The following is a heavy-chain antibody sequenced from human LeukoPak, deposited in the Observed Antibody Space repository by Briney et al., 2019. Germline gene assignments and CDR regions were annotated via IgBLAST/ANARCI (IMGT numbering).Heavy chain of an antibody. J-gene: IGHJ5*02. V-gene: IGHV6-1*01. D-gene: IGHD3-16*02. CDR2: TYYRSKWYN. Sequence: SQTLSLTCAISGDSVSSNSAAWNCIRQSPSRGLEWLGRTYYRSKWYNDYAVSVKSRITINPDTSKNQFSLQLNSVTPEDTAVYYCARDYVWGSYRRRDWFDPWGQGTLVTVSS. CDR1: GDSVSSNSAA. CDR3: ARDYVWGSYRRRDWFDP.